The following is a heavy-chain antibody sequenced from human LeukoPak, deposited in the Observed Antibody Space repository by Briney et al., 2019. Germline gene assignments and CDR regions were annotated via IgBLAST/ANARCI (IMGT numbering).Heavy chain of an antibody. CDR1: GGSISSYY. V-gene: IGHV4-59*01. J-gene: IGHJ6*03. CDR2: IYYSGCT. Sequence: KSSETLSLTCTVSGGSISSYYWSWIRQPPGKGLEWIGYIYYSGCTNYNPCLKSRVTISVDTTENQCSLKLSSVTAADTAVYYCARGRGLLRFGELLPTSRYYYYMDVWGKGTTVTVSS. D-gene: IGHD3-10*01. CDR3: ARGRGLLRFGELLPTSRYYYYMDV.